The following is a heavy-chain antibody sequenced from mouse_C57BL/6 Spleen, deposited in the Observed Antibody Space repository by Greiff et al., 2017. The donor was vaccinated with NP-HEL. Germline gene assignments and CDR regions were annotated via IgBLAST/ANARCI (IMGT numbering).Heavy chain of an antibody. J-gene: IGHJ4*01. CDR2: ISYDGSN. D-gene: IGHD2-10*01. CDR3: ARDLLPLYAMDY. V-gene: IGHV3-6*01. Sequence: EVQRVESGPGLVKPSQSLSLTCSVTGYSITSGYYWNWIRQFPGNKLEWMGYISYDGSNNYNPSLKNRISITRDTSKNQFFLKLNSVTTEDTATYYCARDLLPLYAMDYWGQGTSVTVSS. CDR1: GYSITSGYY.